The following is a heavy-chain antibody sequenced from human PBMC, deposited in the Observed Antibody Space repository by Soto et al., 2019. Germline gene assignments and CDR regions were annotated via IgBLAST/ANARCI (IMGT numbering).Heavy chain of an antibody. CDR2: IWYDGSNK. D-gene: IGHD3-22*01. V-gene: IGHV3-33*01. Sequence: QVQLVESGGGVVQPGRSLRLSCAASGFTFSSYGMHWVRQAPGKGLEWVAVIWYDGSNKYYADSVKGRFTISRDNSKNTLYLQMNSLRAEDTVVYYCARDQYYYDSSGYYPRIASDYYGMDVWGQGTTVTVSS. CDR1: GFTFSSYG. J-gene: IGHJ6*02. CDR3: ARDQYYYDSSGYYPRIASDYYGMDV.